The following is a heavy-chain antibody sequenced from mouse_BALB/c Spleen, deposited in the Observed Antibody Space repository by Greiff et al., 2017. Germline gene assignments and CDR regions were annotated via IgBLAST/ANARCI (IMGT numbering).Heavy chain of an antibody. CDR1: GFTFSSYA. D-gene: IGHD2-10*02. Sequence: EVHLVESGGGLVKPGGSLKLSCAASGFTFSSYAMSWVRQSPEKRLEWVAEISSGGSYTYYPDTVTGRFTISRDNAKNTLYLEMSSLRSEDTAMYYCARDRGYGNFYAMDYWGQGTSVTVSS. J-gene: IGHJ4*01. CDR2: ISSGGSYT. V-gene: IGHV5-9-4*01. CDR3: ARDRGYGNFYAMDY.